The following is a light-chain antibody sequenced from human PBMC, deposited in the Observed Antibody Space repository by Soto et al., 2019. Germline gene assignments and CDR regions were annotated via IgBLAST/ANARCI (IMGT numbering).Light chain of an antibody. Sequence: SFRARQSIRINLAWYQQKPGQAPRLLIYGASTRATGIPARCSGSGACTEFTLTIISLQPDDFATYYCQHYNSYSEAFGQGTKVDIK. J-gene: IGKJ1*01. CDR2: GAS. V-gene: IGKV3-15*01. CDR3: QHYNSYSEA. CDR1: QSIRIN.